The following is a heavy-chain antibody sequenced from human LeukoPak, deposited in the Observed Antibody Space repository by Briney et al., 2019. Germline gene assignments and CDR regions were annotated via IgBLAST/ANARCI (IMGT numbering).Heavy chain of an antibody. D-gene: IGHD2-2*01. J-gene: IGHJ3*02. CDR2: INGDGSST. V-gene: IGHV3-74*01. CDR1: GFTFSSYW. CDR3: ARRGLVPAFDI. Sequence: GGSLRLSCAASGFTFSSYWMHWVRQAPGKGLVWVSRINGDGSSTTYADAVKGRFTISRDNAKNTLYLQMSSLRAEDTAVYYCARRGLVPAFDIWGQGTMVTVAS.